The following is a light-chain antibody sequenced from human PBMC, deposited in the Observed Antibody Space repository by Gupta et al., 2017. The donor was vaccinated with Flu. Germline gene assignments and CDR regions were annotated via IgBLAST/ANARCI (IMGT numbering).Light chain of an antibody. CDR2: DTS. CDR1: QDISNY. J-gene: IGKJ5*01. CDR3: QQYDDPPPT. Sequence: PTSLSASVGDRVTITCQASQDISNYLNWYQQKPGKAPKLLIYDTSNLETGVPSRFSGSRSGTDFTFTISSLQPEDIATYYCQQYDDPPPTFGQGTRLEIK. V-gene: IGKV1-33*01.